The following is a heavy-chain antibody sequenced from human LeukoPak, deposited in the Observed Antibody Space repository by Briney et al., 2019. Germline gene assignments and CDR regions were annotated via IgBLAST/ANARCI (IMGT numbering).Heavy chain of an antibody. V-gene: IGHV3-49*03. CDR2: IRSKAYGGTT. CDR3: TRGPRIAAAGPSSGPDFDY. D-gene: IGHD6-13*01. J-gene: IGHJ4*02. CDR1: GFTFCDYA. Sequence: GGSLRLSCTASGFTFCDYAMSWLRQAPGKGLEWVGFIRSKAYGGTTEYAASVKGRFTISRDDSKSIDYLQMNSLKTEHRAVYYCTRGPRIAAAGPSSGPDFDYWGQGTLVTVSS.